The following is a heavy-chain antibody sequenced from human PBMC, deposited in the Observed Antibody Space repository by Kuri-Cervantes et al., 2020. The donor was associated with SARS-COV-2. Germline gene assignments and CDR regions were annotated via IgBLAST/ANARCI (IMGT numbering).Heavy chain of an antibody. CDR2: IYYSGST. Sequence: GSLRLSCAVYGGSFSGYYWSWIRQPPGKGLEWIGYIYYSGSTNYNPSLKSRVTISVDTSKNQFSLKLSSVTAADTAVYYCARPRYGDYDGAFDIWGQGTMVTVSS. D-gene: IGHD4-17*01. V-gene: IGHV4-59*12. CDR3: ARPRYGDYDGAFDI. J-gene: IGHJ3*02. CDR1: GGSFSGYY.